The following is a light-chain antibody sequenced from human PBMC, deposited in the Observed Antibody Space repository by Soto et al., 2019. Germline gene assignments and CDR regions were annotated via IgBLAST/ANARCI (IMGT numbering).Light chain of an antibody. CDR1: SSNIGAGYD. CDR2: DNN. CDR3: PSFDTSLSGFVV. J-gene: IGLJ2*01. Sequence: QAVVTQPPSMSGAPGQRVTISCTGSSSNIGAGYDVHWYQQHPGTAPKLLIFDNNNRPSGVPDRFSGSKSDTSASLAITGLQAEDEADYSCPSFDTSLSGFVVFGGGTKLTVL. V-gene: IGLV1-40*01.